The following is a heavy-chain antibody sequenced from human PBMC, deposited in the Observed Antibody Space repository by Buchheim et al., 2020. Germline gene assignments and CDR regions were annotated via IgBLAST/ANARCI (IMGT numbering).Heavy chain of an antibody. D-gene: IGHD3-22*01. J-gene: IGHJ4*02. V-gene: IGHV3-30-3*01. CDR3: ARDPPGVSSGYWDY. CDR1: GFTFSSYA. Sequence: QVQLVESGGGVVQPGRSLRLSCAASGFTFSSYAMHWVRQAPGKGLEWVAVISYDGSNKYYADSVKGRFTISRDNSKKTLYLQMNSLRAEDTAVYYCARDPPGVSSGYWDYWGQGTL. CDR2: ISYDGSNK.